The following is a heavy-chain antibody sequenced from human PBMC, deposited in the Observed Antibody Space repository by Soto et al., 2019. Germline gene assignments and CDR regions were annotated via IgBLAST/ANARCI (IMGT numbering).Heavy chain of an antibody. Sequence: ASVKVSCKASGYTFTSYYVHWVRQAPGQGLEWMGIINPSGGSTSYAQKFQGRVTMTRDTSTSTVHMELSSLRSEDTAVYYCASFLRHPKVDCSSTSCYSDYYGMDVWGQGTTVTVSS. CDR3: ASFLRHPKVDCSSTSCYSDYYGMDV. D-gene: IGHD2-2*02. CDR2: INPSGGST. V-gene: IGHV1-46*01. CDR1: GYTFTSYY. J-gene: IGHJ6*02.